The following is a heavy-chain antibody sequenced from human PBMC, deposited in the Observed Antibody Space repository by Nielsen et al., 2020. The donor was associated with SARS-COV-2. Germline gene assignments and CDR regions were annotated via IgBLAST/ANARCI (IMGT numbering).Heavy chain of an antibody. CDR3: ASDGPLDGDYNYYYYGMDV. CDR2: INPSGGST. D-gene: IGHD4-17*01. V-gene: IGHV1-46*01. Sequence: WVRQAPGQGLEWMGIINPSGGSTSYAQKFQGRVTMTRDTSTSTVYMELSSLRSEDTAVYYCASDGPLDGDYNYYYYGMDVWGQGTTVTVSS. J-gene: IGHJ6*02.